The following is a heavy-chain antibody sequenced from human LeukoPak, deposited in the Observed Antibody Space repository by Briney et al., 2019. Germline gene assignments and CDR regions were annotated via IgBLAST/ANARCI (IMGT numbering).Heavy chain of an antibody. CDR1: GFTFSSYG. CDR3: AKASHGFCSGGSCYGNYFDY. D-gene: IGHD2-15*01. Sequence: GGSLRLSCAASGFTFSSYGMHWVRQAPGKGLEWVAVISYDGSNKYYADSVKGRFTISRDNSKNTLYLQMNSLRAEDTAVYYCAKASHGFCSGGSCYGNYFDYWGQGTLVTVSS. J-gene: IGHJ4*02. V-gene: IGHV3-30*18. CDR2: ISYDGSNK.